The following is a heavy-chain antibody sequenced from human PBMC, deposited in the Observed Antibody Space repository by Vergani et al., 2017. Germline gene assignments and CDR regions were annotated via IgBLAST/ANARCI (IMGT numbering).Heavy chain of an antibody. CDR1: GGSISSGGYY. D-gene: IGHD2-15*01. J-gene: IGHJ3*02. CDR2: IYYSGST. CDR3: ARDPRYCSGGSCPADSAEDAFDI. Sequence: QVQLQESGPGLVKPSQTLSLTCTVSGGSISSGGYYWIWIRQHPGKGLEWIGYIYYSGSTYYNPSLKSRVTISVDTSKNQFSLKLGSVTAADTAVYYCARDPRYCSGGSCPADSAEDAFDIWGQGTTVTVSS. V-gene: IGHV4-31*03.